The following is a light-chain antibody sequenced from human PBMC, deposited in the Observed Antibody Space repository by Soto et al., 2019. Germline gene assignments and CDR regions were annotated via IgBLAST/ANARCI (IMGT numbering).Light chain of an antibody. V-gene: IGKV3-20*01. J-gene: IGKJ2*01. CDR3: QRYANSPFT. Sequence: EIVLTQSPGTLPLSPGERATLSCRASQSVSSNYLVWYQQKPGQAPRPLIYGASSRSTGIPDRFSGSGAGTDFTLTISRLEPEDFAVYYCQRYANSPFTFGQGTTLEIK. CDR2: GAS. CDR1: QSVSSNY.